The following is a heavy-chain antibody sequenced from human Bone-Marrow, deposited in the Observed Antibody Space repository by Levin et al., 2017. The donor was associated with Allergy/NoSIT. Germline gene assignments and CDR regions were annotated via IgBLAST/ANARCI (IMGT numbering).Heavy chain of an antibody. J-gene: IGHJ6*02. V-gene: IGHV1-69*13. D-gene: IGHD5-18*01. CDR1: GGTFSNYA. CDR2: IIPIFGTT. CDR3: ARHNGVGGYSYGSGDYGMDV. Sequence: ASVKVSCKTSGGTFSNYAISWVRQAPGQGLEWMGGIIPIFGTTKYAHKFQDRVTITADESTSTAYMELSSLRSEDTAVYYCARHNGVGGYSYGSGDYGMDVWGQGTTVTVSS.